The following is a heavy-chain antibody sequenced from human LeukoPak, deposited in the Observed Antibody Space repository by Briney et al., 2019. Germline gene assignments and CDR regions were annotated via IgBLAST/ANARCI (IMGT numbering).Heavy chain of an antibody. CDR2: ISWNSGSI. J-gene: IGHJ4*02. Sequence: GGSLRLSCAASGFTFDDYAMHWVRQAPGKGLEWVSGISWNSGSIGYADSVKGRFTISRGNAKNSLYLQMNSLRAEDTALYYCAKDMSLSYYDSSGYPSYYFDYWGQGTLVTVSS. CDR3: AKDMSLSYYDSSGYPSYYFDY. V-gene: IGHV3-9*01. D-gene: IGHD3-22*01. CDR1: GFTFDDYA.